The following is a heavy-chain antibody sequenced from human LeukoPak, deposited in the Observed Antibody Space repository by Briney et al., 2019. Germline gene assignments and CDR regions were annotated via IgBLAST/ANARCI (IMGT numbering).Heavy chain of an antibody. D-gene: IGHD3-3*01. CDR1: GYSLSSGYY. CDR3: ARPGYYDFWSGYRDAFDI. Sequence: PSETLSLTCAVSGYSLSSGYYWGWIRQPPGKGLEWIGGIYHSGSTYYNPSLKSRVTISVDTSKNQFSLKLSSVTAADTAVYYCARPGYYDFWSGYRDAFDIWGQGTMVTVSS. J-gene: IGHJ3*02. CDR2: IYHSGST. V-gene: IGHV4-38-2*01.